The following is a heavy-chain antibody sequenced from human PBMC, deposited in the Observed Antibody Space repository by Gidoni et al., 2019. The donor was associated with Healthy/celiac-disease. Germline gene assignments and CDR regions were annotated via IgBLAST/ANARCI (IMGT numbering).Heavy chain of an antibody. J-gene: IGHJ4*02. V-gene: IGHV3-23*01. Sequence: EVQLLESGGGLVQPGGSLRLSCAASGFTFRSYAMSWVRQAPGKGLEWVSAISGSGGSTYYADSVKGRFTISRDNSKNTLYLQMNSLRAEDTAVYYCAKGLGIAVYENLRVQDYWGQGTLVTVSS. CDR3: AKGLGIAVYENLRVQDY. D-gene: IGHD6-19*01. CDR1: GFTFRSYA. CDR2: ISGSGGST.